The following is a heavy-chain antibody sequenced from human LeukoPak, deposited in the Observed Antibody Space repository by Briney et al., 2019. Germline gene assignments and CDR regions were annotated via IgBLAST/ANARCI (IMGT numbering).Heavy chain of an antibody. J-gene: IGHJ1*01. CDR2: IRSKAYGGTT. Sequence: PGGSLRLSCTASGFTFGDYAMSWVRQAPGKGLEWVGFIRSKAYGGTTEYAASVKGRFTISRDDSKSIAYLQMNSLKTEDTAVYYCTRVSCGWYHTSGYFQHWGQGTLVTVSS. CDR1: GFTFGDYA. D-gene: IGHD6-19*01. V-gene: IGHV3-49*04. CDR3: TRVSCGWYHTSGYFQH.